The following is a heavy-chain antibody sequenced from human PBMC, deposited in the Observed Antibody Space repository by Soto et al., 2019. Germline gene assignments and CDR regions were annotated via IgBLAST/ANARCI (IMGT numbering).Heavy chain of an antibody. D-gene: IGHD5-18*01. J-gene: IGHJ5*02. CDR1: GYTFTSYG. Sequence: QVQLVQSGTEVKKPGAPVMVSCKTSGYTFTSYGISWVRQAPGQGLEWMGLISPYNGDTIYARKFQGRVIVTADTATSTVYMELRSLRSDDTAVYYCVRDASSGYRGWWDPWGQGTLVTVSS. CDR2: ISPYNGDT. V-gene: IGHV1-18*01. CDR3: VRDASSGYRGWWDP.